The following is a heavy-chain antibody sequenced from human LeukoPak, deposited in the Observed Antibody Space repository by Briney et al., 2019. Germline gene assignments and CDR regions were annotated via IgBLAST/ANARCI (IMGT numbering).Heavy chain of an antibody. CDR2: INPSGGST. CDR3: ARDAPGEAYDY. V-gene: IGHV1-46*01. D-gene: IGHD4-17*01. CDR1: GYTFTSYY. Sequence: ASVKVSCKASGYTFTSYYMHWVRQAPGQGLEWMGVINPSGGSTSYAQKFQGRVTITRDTSTSTVYMELSSLTSEDTAVYYCARDAPGEAYDYWGQGTLVTVSS. J-gene: IGHJ4*02.